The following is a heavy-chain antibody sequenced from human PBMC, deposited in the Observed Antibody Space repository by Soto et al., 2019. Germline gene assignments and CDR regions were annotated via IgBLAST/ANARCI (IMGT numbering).Heavy chain of an antibody. J-gene: IGHJ4*02. D-gene: IGHD3-22*01. CDR2: IIPIFGTA. CDR3: ARGWGYDSSDYYYAY. CDR1: GGTFSRHA. V-gene: IGHV1-69*01. Sequence: QVQLVQSGAEVRKPGSSVKVSCKASGGTFSRHAISWVQQAPGQGLEWMGGIIPIFGTASHAQKFQGRVTIIADESTSTAYMELSSLRSEDTAIYYCARGWGYDSSDYYYAYWGQGTLVIVSS.